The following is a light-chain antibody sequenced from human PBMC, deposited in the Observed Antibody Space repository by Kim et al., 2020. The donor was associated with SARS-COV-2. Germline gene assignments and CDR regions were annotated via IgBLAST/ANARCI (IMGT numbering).Light chain of an antibody. CDR2: QDS. J-gene: IGLJ2*01. V-gene: IGLV3-1*01. CDR1: KLGDKY. Sequence: SYELTQPPSVSASPGQTASITCSGDKLGDKYACWYQQKPGQSPVLVIYQDSKRPSGIPERFSGSNSGNTATLTISGTQAMDEADYYCQAWDSSTAGVVFG. CDR3: QAWDSSTAGVV.